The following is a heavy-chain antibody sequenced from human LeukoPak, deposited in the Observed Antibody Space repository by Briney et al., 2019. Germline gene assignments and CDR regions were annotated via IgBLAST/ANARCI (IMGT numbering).Heavy chain of an antibody. J-gene: IGHJ5*01. V-gene: IGHV4-30-4*01. CDR2: TFYSGST. CDR3: ARQPRRLGYSSSWYYGFDP. Sequence: SETLSLTCTVSGGSISSGDYYWSWIRQHPGKGLEWIGYTFYSGSTYYNPSLKSRVTISVDTSKNQFSLKLSSVTAADTAVYYCARQPRRLGYSSSWYYGFDPLGQGTLVTVSS. D-gene: IGHD6-13*01. CDR1: GGSISSGDYY.